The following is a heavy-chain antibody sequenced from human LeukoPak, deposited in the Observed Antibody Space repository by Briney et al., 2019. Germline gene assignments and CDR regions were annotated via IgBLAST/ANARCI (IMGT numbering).Heavy chain of an antibody. J-gene: IGHJ4*02. Sequence: GGSLRLSCAASGIAFSSFGMHWVRQAPGKGLEWVAVVSDNGRTQYYADSVKGRFTISRDNSKNTMYLQMNSLRAEDTAVYYCAKGVETGQWGLLPWDRNDYFDYWGQGTLVTVSS. D-gene: IGHD1-26*01. V-gene: IGHV3-30*18. CDR1: GIAFSSFG. CDR2: VSDNGRTQ. CDR3: AKGVETGQWGLLPWDRNDYFDY.